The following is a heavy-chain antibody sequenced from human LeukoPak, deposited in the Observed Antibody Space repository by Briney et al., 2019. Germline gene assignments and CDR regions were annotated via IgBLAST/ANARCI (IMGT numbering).Heavy chain of an antibody. Sequence: SETLSLTCVVSGDSISSGGYSWNWIRQPPGKGLEWIGYMYNSGTTSYNPSLKSRVTISVDTSKNQFSLKLSSVTAADTAVYYCARGGYCGGDCYFYYWGQGTLVTVSS. CDR2: MYNSGTT. CDR3: ARGGYCGGDCYFYY. D-gene: IGHD2-21*02. CDR1: GDSISSGGYS. V-gene: IGHV4-30-4*07. J-gene: IGHJ4*02.